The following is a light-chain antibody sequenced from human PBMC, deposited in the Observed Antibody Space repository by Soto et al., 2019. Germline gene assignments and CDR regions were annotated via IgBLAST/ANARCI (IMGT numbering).Light chain of an antibody. Sequence: DIHLTQSPSTLSASVGYSFTITCRASQSVSSWLAWYQQKPGRAPRLLIHDASKLEAGVPSRLSGSGSETELSLTISSLQPDDSATYFCQQYNSFPTFGQGTKVDIK. CDR2: DAS. CDR3: QQYNSFPT. CDR1: QSVSSW. V-gene: IGKV1-5*01. J-gene: IGKJ1*01.